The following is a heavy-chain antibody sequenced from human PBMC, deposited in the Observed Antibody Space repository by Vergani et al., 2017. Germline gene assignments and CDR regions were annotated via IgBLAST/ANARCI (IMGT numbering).Heavy chain of an antibody. CDR2: IRSKANSYAT. V-gene: IGHV3-73*01. D-gene: IGHD6-19*01. J-gene: IGHJ4*02. Sequence: EVQLVESGGGLVQPGGSLKLSCAASGFTFSGSAMHWVRQASGKGLEWVGRIRSKANSYATAYAASVKGRFTISRDDSKNTAYLLMNSLKTEDTAVYYCTRLYSSGWPNWGQGTLVTVSS. CDR1: GFTFSGSA. CDR3: TRLYSSGWPN.